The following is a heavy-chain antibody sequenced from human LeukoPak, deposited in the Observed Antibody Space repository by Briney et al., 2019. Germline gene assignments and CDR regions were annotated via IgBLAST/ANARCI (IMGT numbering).Heavy chain of an antibody. CDR1: GVSIRSSNSY. V-gene: IGHV4-39*01. J-gene: IGHJ5*02. D-gene: IGHD5-18*01. Sequence: SETLSLTCTVSGVSIRSSNSYWGWIRQPPGKGLEWIGSIYYSGNTYYNASLKSQVSISIDTSKNQFSLKLTSVTAADTAVYYCARAQPGYSYGYRPWGQGTLVTVSS. CDR3: ARAQPGYSYGYRP. CDR2: IYYSGNT.